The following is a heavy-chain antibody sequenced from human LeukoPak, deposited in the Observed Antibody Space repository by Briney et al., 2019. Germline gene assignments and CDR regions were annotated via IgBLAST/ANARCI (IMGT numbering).Heavy chain of an antibody. Sequence: SETLSLTCTVSGGSISSYYWSWIRQPAGKGLEWIGRIYTSGSTNYNPSLKSRVTISVDTSKNQFSLKLSSVTAADTAVYYCARHNTAYSQQDYWGQGTLVTVSS. V-gene: IGHV4-4*07. CDR3: ARHNTAYSQQDY. J-gene: IGHJ4*02. CDR1: GGSISSYY. CDR2: IYTSGST. D-gene: IGHD5-18*01.